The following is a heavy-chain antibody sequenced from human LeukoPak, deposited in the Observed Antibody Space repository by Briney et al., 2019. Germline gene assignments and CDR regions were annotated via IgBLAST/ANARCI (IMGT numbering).Heavy chain of an antibody. D-gene: IGHD3-3*01. CDR3: ARSPSYDFRSGYHDAFDI. V-gene: IGHV5-51*01. J-gene: IGHJ3*02. CDR2: IYPGDSDT. Sequence: GESLKISCKGSGYSFTSYWIGWVRQMPGKGLEWMGIIYPGDSDTRYSPSFQGQVTISADKSISTAYLQWSSLKASDTAMYYCARSPSYDFRSGYHDAFDIWGQGTMVTVSS. CDR1: GYSFTSYW.